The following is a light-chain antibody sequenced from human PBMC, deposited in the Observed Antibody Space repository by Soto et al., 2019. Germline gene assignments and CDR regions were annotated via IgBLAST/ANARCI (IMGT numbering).Light chain of an antibody. Sequence: DIQLTQSPYTLSACVGDRVAITGLASQSISTWLAWYQQKPGKAPNLLIYDASSLESGVPSRFSGSGSGTEFTLTISSLQPEDFATYYCQQRHSYPITFGQGTRLEIK. CDR2: DAS. CDR1: QSISTW. CDR3: QQRHSYPIT. J-gene: IGKJ5*01. V-gene: IGKV1-5*01.